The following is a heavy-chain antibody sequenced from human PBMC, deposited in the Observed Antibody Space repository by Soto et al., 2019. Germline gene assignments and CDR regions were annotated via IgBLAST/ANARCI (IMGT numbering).Heavy chain of an antibody. Sequence: EVQLLESGGGLVQPGGSLRLSCAASGFTLGSHAMSWVRQAPGKGLEWVSSISGSGDDTYYADSVKGRFTISRDSSKNNFHLQMNSPAADDTALYYCTKQPWDYGMDVWGQGTTVSVSS. D-gene: IGHD6-13*01. V-gene: IGHV3-23*01. CDR2: ISGSGDDT. CDR3: TKQPWDYGMDV. J-gene: IGHJ6*02. CDR1: GFTLGSHA.